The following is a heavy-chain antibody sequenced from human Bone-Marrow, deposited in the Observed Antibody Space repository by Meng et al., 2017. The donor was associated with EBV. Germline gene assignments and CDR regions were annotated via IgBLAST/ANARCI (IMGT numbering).Heavy chain of an antibody. J-gene: IGHJ4*02. CDR3: SRDLAGAYDD. CDR1: GFSFRSYW. D-gene: IGHD2-21*01. V-gene: IGHV3-74*01. Sequence: VQLVEPGGAFVQPGGSLRLSCAASGFSFRSYWMHWVRQAPGKGLVWISRTNEDGRTTSYADSVKGRFTISRDNTKNTLYLQMNSLRAEDTARYFCSRDLAGAYDDWGQGTLVTVSS. CDR2: TNEDGRTT.